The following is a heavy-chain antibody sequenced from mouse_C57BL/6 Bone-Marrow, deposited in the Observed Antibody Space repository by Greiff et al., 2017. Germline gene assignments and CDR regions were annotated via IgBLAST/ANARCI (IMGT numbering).Heavy chain of an antibody. CDR3: AIISYDYEGCAY. J-gene: IGHJ3*01. CDR2: IDPSDSYT. Sequence: QVQLQQPGAELVMPGASVKLSCKASGYTFTSYWMHWVKQRPGQGLEWIGEIDPSDSYTNYNQKFKGKSTLTVDKSSSTAYMQLSSLTSEDSAVYYCAIISYDYEGCAYWGQGTLVTVSA. D-gene: IGHD2-4*01. CDR1: GYTFTSYW. V-gene: IGHV1-69*01.